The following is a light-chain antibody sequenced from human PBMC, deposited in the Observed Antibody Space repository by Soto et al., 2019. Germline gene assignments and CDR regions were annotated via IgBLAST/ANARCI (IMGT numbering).Light chain of an antibody. V-gene: IGLV2-8*01. J-gene: IGLJ1*01. CDR2: EVT. Sequence: QSALTQPPSASGSPGQSVTISCTGSSSDVGGYNYVSWYQQFPGKAPKLIIYEVTKRPSGVPDRFSGSKSGSTASLTVSGLQAEDEADYYCSSFADRNNFVFGTGTKVTVL. CDR3: SSFADRNNFV. CDR1: SSDVGGYNY.